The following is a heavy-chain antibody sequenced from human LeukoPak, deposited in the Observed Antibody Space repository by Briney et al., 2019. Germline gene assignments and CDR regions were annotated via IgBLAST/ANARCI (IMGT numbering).Heavy chain of an antibody. J-gene: IGHJ4*02. CDR3: ARGGYSYGPTFYYFDY. V-gene: IGHV1-8*03. CDR2: MNPNSGNT. Sequence: ASVKVSCKASGYTFTSYDINWVRQATGQGLEWMGWMNPNSGNTGYAQKFQGRVTITTDESTSTAYMELSSLRSEDTAVYYCARGGYSYGPTFYYFDYWGQGTLVTVSS. CDR1: GYTFTSYD. D-gene: IGHD5-18*01.